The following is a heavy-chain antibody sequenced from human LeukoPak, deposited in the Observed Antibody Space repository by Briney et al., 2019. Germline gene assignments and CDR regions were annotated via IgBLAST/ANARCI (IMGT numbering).Heavy chain of an antibody. D-gene: IGHD6-19*01. CDR2: IYHSGST. J-gene: IGHJ4*02. CDR1: GYSISSGYY. V-gene: IGHV4-38-2*02. Sequence: SETLSLTCAVSGYSISSGYYWGWIRQPPGKGLEWFGSIYHSGSTYYNPSLKSRVTISVDTSKNQFSLKLSSVTAADTAVYYCARDDLGAVAAPFDYWGQGTLVTVSS. CDR3: ARDDLGAVAAPFDY.